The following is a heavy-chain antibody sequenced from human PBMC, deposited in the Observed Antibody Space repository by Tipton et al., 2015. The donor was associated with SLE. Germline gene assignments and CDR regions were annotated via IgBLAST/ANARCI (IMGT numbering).Heavy chain of an antibody. CDR1: GGSISSSSYY. J-gene: IGHJ6*03. CDR2: IYTSGST. D-gene: IGHD2-15*01. Sequence: TPSLTCTVSGGSISSSSYYWSWIRQPAGKGLEWIGYIYTSGSTYYNPSLKSRVTISVDTSKNQFSLKLSSVTAADTAVYYCARDRSEAGRYCSGSSCHGGDVWGKGTTVTVSS. V-gene: IGHV4-61*09. CDR3: ARDRSEAGRYCSGSSCHGGDV.